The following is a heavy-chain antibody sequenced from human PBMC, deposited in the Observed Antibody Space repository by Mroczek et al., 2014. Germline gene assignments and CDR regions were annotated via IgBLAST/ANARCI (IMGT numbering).Heavy chain of an antibody. CDR2: IYYSGST. CDR3: ARSGGEGYDGLDNYYYYYYGMDV. D-gene: IGHD5-12*01. V-gene: IGHV4-39*01. Sequence: QVQLQESGPGLVKPSETLSLTCTVSGGSISSSSYYWGWIRQPPGKGLEWIGSIYYSGSTYYNPSLKSRVTISVDTSKNQFSLKLSSVTAADTAVYYCARSGGEGYDGLDNYYYYYYGMDVWGQGTTVTVSS. J-gene: IGHJ6*02. CDR1: GGSISSSSYY.